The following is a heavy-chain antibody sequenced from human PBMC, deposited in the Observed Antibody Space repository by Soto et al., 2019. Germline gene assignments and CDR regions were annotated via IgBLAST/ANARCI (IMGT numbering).Heavy chain of an antibody. CDR2: ISAYNGNT. CDR1: GYTFTSYG. V-gene: IGHV1-18*04. Sequence: QVQLVQSGAEVKKPGASVKVSCKASGYTFTSYGISWVRQAPGQGLEWMGWISAYNGNTNYAQKLQGRVTMTTDTSTSTAYIELRSLRSDDTAVYYCATGGSSSGSSYYYYYYGMDVWGQGTTVTVSS. D-gene: IGHD6-6*01. J-gene: IGHJ6*02. CDR3: ATGGSSSGSSYYYYYYGMDV.